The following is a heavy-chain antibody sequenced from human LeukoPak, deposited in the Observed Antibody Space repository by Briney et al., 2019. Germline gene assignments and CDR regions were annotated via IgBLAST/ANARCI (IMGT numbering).Heavy chain of an antibody. CDR3: ARGTSAYGDYANY. D-gene: IGHD4-17*01. J-gene: IGHJ4*02. CDR1: GFTFSSYW. V-gene: IGHV3-74*01. CDR2: INSDGSSI. Sequence: PGGSLRLSCAASGFTFSSYWMHWVRQAPGKGLVWVSRINSDGSSISYADSVNGRFTIARDNAKNTLSLQMNRLRVEDTAVYYCARGTSAYGDYANYWGQGTPVTVSS.